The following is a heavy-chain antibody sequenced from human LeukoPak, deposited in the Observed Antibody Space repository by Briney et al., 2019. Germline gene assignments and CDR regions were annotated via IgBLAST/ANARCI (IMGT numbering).Heavy chain of an antibody. CDR2: MNPNSGNT. CDR1: GYTFTSYD. J-gene: IGHJ4*02. Sequence: ASVKVSCKASGYTFTSYDINWVRQATGQGLEWMGWMNPNSGNTGYVQKFQGRVTMTRNTSITTAYMELSSLRSEDTAVYYCARVGYTYGYDYWGQGTPVTVSS. V-gene: IGHV1-8*01. CDR3: ARVGYTYGYDY. D-gene: IGHD5-18*01.